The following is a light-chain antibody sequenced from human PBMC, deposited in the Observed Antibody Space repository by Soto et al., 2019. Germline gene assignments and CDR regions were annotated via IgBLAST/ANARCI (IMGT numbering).Light chain of an antibody. CDR1: QSVPSTY. CDR3: QQFGSTRWT. Sequence: VLSQSPAILSLSPGERATLSCRASQSVPSTYFAWYQQKAGQPPRLLISGTSNRATGIPDRFSGSGSGTDFTLTISRLEPEDFAVYFCQQFGSTRWTFGQGTKVEIK. CDR2: GTS. V-gene: IGKV3-20*01. J-gene: IGKJ1*01.